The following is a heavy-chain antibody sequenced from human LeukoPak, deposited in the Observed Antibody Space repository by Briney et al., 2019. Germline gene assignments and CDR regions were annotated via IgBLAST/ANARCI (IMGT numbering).Heavy chain of an antibody. D-gene: IGHD6-25*01. CDR2: IGTSSTTI. CDR3: ARFAAGGSYYYYMDV. Sequence: GGSLRLSCVASGFTFTDFYMSWIRQAPGKGLEWVSNIGTSSTTIYYADSVKGRFTTSRDNAKNSLYLQMNSLRADDTAVYYCARFAAGGSYYYYMDVWGKGTTVTVSS. V-gene: IGHV3-11*04. J-gene: IGHJ6*03. CDR1: GFTFTDFY.